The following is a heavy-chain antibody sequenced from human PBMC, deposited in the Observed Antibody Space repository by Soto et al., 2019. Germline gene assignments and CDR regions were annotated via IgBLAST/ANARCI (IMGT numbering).Heavy chain of an antibody. CDR2: IDSRGRT. J-gene: IGHJ5*01. V-gene: IGHV4-31*03. D-gene: IGHD6-13*01. CDR1: GASISSGGFY. Sequence: QVQLQESGQGLVQPSQTLSLTCTVSGASISSGGFYWSWIRQFPGKGLESIGYIDSRGRTSYNPSLKSRAPISRATSKSQFSMNVTTVTAADAAVFYCARVSAAGTRWFDSWGQGTLVTVS. CDR3: ARVSAAGTRWFDS.